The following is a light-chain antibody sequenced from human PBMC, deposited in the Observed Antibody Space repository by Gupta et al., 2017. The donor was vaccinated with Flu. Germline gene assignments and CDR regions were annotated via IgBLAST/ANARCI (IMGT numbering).Light chain of an antibody. CDR3: RQGERWPWA. Sequence: VTLGQPASSSCRTSQSIVYSDGNIYLHWFQQRPGQSPRRLIYWGSHRDSGVPDRFSGSGSGTDFTLEISRVEAEDVGVYYCRQGERWPWAFGQGTKVEIK. CDR2: WGS. CDR1: QSIVYSDGNIY. J-gene: IGKJ1*01. V-gene: IGKV2-30*01.